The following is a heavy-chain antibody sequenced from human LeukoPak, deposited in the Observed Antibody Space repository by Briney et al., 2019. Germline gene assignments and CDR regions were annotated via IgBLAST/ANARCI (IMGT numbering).Heavy chain of an antibody. J-gene: IGHJ3*02. D-gene: IGHD3-22*01. CDR1: GYSFTSYW. V-gene: IGHV5-10-1*01. CDR3: ARNSSYDSSAYYYRNAFDI. CDR2: IDPSDSYT. Sequence: GESLKISCQGSGYSFTSYWISWVRQMPGKGLEWMGRIDPSDSYTNYSPSLQGHVTISADKSISTAYLQWSSLKASDTAMYYCARNSSYDSSAYYYRNAFDIWGQGTMVTVSS.